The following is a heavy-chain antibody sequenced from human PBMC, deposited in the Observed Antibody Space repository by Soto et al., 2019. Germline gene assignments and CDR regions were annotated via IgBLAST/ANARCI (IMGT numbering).Heavy chain of an antibody. CDR1: GFTFDDYA. D-gene: IGHD4-17*01. Sequence: ESGGGLVQPGRSLRLSCAATGFTFDDYAMHWVRQAPGKGLEWVSSISWNSGDIGYADSVKGRFTISRDNAKNSLHLQMNSLRAEDTALYYCAKGNYAYYYYYMNVRGKGTTVTVSS. CDR2: ISWNSGDI. V-gene: IGHV3-9*01. CDR3: AKGNYAYYYYYMNV. J-gene: IGHJ6*03.